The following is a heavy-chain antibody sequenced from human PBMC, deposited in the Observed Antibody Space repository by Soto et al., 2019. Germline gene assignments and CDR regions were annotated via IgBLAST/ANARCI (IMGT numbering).Heavy chain of an antibody. J-gene: IGHJ5*02. CDR2: INAGNGNT. V-gene: IGHV1-3*01. CDR3: ARGVSLYNWFDP. CDR1: GYTFTSYA. Sequence: QVQLVQSGAEVKKPGASVKVSCKASGYTFTSYAMNWVRQATGQRLEWMGWINAGNGNTKYSQKFQGRVTITRDTSASTAYMELSSLRSEDTAVYYCARGVSLYNWFDPWGQGTLVTVSS.